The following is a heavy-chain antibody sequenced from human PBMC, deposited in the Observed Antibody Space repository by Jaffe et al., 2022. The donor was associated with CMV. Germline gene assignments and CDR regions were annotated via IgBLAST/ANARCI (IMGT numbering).Heavy chain of an antibody. V-gene: IGHV3-66*01. CDR2: IYSGGST. Sequence: EVQLVESGGGLVQPGGSLRLSCAASGFTVSSNYMSWVRQAPGKGLEWVSVIYSGGSTYYADSVKGRFTISRDNSKNTLYLQMNSLRAEDTAVYYCARGEQGYSYGYRAKYYYYYMDVWGKGTTVTVSS. CDR3: ARGEQGYSYGYRAKYYYYYMDV. J-gene: IGHJ6*03. D-gene: IGHD5-18*01. CDR1: GFTVSSNY.